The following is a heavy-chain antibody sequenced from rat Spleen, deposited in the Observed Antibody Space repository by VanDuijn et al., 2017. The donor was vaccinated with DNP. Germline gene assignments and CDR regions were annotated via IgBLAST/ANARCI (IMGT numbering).Heavy chain of an antibody. J-gene: IGHJ2*01. D-gene: IGHD1-12*03. Sequence: EVQLVESDGGLVQPGRSLKLSCAASGFIFSDFYMAWVRQAPTKGLEWVATIAYDGFTTYYRDSVKGRFTISRDNAKSTLYLQMDSLRSEDTATYYCARGGDGYDYWGQGVMVTVSS. CDR3: ARGGDGYDY. CDR2: IAYDGFTT. V-gene: IGHV5-29*01. CDR1: GFIFSDFY.